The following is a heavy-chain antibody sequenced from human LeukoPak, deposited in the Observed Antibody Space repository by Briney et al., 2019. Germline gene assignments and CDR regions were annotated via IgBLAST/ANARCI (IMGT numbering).Heavy chain of an antibody. CDR1: GGSFSGYY. Sequence: KPSETLSLTCAVYGGSFSGYYWSWIRQHPGKGLEWIGEINHSGSTNYNPSLKSRVTISVDTSKNQFSLKLSSVTAADTAVYYCARVYSSTSCFDVWGQGTTVTVSS. D-gene: IGHD2-2*01. J-gene: IGHJ6*02. V-gene: IGHV4-34*01. CDR2: INHSGST. CDR3: ARVYSSTSCFDV.